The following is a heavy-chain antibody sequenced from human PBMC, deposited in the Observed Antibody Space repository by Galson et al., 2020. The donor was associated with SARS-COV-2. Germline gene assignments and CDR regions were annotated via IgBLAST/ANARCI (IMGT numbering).Heavy chain of an antibody. J-gene: IGHJ5*02. Sequence: SETLSLTCTVSGGSVTNNNYYWAWIRQPPGKGLEWIGSIYYSGNTYYNPSLKSPITISVDMSKNQFSLKLDSVTAADTAVYYCATQGIIRGAKGGWFDPWGQGTLVTVSS. D-gene: IGHD3-10*01. CDR2: IYYSGNT. CDR1: GGSVTNNNYY. V-gene: IGHV4-39*01. CDR3: ATQGIIRGAKGGWFDP.